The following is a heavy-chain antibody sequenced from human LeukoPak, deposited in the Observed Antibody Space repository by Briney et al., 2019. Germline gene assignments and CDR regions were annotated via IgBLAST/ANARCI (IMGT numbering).Heavy chain of an antibody. J-gene: IGHJ4*02. CDR1: GGSISSYY. CDR3: ARVNYDFWSGYTLTQYYFDY. V-gene: IGHV4-59*01. Sequence: SESLSLTCTVSGGSISSYYWSWIRQPPGKGLEWIGYIYYSGSTNYNPSLMSRVTISVDTSKNQFSLKLSSVTAADTAVYYCARVNYDFWSGYTLTQYYFDYWGQGTLVTVSS. D-gene: IGHD3-3*01. CDR2: IYYSGST.